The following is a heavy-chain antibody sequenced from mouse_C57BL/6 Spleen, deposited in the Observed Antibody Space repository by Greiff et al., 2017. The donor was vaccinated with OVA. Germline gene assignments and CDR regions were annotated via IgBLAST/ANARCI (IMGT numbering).Heavy chain of an antibody. CDR3: ARYYDYDDGAWFAY. CDR1: GYTFTSYG. V-gene: IGHV1-81*01. CDR2: IYPRSGNT. J-gene: IGHJ3*01. D-gene: IGHD2-4*01. Sequence: VQLVESGAELARPGASVKLSCKASGYTFTSYGISWVKQRTGQGLEWIGEIYPRSGNTYYNEKFKGKATLTADKSSSTAYMELRSLTSEDSAVYFCARYYDYDDGAWFAYWGQGTLVTVSA.